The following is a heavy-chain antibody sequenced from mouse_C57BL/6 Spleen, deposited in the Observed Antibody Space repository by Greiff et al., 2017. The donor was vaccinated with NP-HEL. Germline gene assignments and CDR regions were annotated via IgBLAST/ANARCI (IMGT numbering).Heavy chain of an antibody. Sequence: VQLQQSGPELVKPGASVKISCKASGYAFSSSWMNWVKQRPGKGLEWIGRIYPGDGDTNYNGKFKGKATLTADKSSSTAYMQLSSLTSEDSAVYFCARTGKYGNYGYYFDYWGQGTTLTVSS. CDR3: ARTGKYGNYGYYFDY. V-gene: IGHV1-82*01. CDR1: GYAFSSSW. CDR2: IYPGDGDT. J-gene: IGHJ2*01. D-gene: IGHD2-10*02.